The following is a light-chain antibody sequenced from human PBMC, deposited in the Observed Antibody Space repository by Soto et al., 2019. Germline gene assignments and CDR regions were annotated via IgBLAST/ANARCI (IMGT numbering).Light chain of an antibody. Sequence: DIQMTQSPSSLSASVGDRVTITFQASQDVINYLNWYQQKLGKAPKLLIYDASNLETGVPSRFSGSGSGTYFSFTISSLQPEDFATYYCQQYSNLITFGQGTRLEI. J-gene: IGKJ5*01. CDR3: QQYSNLIT. CDR2: DAS. CDR1: QDVINY. V-gene: IGKV1-33*01.